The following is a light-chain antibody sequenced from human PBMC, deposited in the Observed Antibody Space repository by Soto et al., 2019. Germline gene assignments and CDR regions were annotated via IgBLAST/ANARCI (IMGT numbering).Light chain of an antibody. J-gene: IGLJ1*01. Sequence: SVLTQPASVSGSPGQSITISCTGTSSDVGGYNSVSWYQQHPGKAPKLMIYEVSNRPSGVSNRFSGSKSGNTASLTISGLQAEDEADYYCSSYTTSSTLLYVFGPGTKLTVL. CDR1: SSDVGGYNS. CDR2: EVS. CDR3: SSYTTSSTLLYV. V-gene: IGLV2-14*01.